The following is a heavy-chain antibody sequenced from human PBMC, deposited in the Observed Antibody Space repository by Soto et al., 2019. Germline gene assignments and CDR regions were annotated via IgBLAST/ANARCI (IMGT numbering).Heavy chain of an antibody. Sequence: PSETLSLTCAVYGGSFSGYYWTWIRQPPGTGLEWIGEINHSGSTNYNPSLKSRVTISVDTSKNQFSLKLSSVTAADTAVYYCARHVHRGGGATVGYYYYGMDVWGQGTTVTVSS. CDR2: INHSGST. V-gene: IGHV4-34*01. J-gene: IGHJ6*02. CDR3: ARHVHRGGGATVGYYYYGMDV. CDR1: GGSFSGYY. D-gene: IGHD1-26*01.